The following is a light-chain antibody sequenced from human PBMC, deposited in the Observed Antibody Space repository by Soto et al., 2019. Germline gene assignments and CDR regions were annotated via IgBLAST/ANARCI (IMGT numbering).Light chain of an antibody. CDR2: EVL. J-gene: IGLJ1*01. CDR1: SSDVGGYNF. CDR3: CSYAGLTTFEV. V-gene: IGLV2-23*02. Sequence: QSVLTQPASVSGSPGQSITISCTGTSSDVGGYNFVSWYQQHPGNAPKLIIHEVLNRPSGVSSRFSGSKSGNTASLTISGLQAEDDAVYYCCSYAGLTTFEVFGTGTKLTVL.